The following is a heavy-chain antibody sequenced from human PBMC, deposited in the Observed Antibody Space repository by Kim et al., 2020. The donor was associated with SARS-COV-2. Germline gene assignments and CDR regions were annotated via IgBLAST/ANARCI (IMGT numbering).Heavy chain of an antibody. CDR1: GFRVSDYE. D-gene: IGHD1-1*01. CDR3: ARESNWNDPLDAFDI. J-gene: IGHJ3*02. CDR2: ISRSGGNR. Sequence: GGSLRLSCGASGFRVSDYEMNCVRQAPGKGLEWISYISRSGGNRQYAESVKGRFTISRDDATNSLYLQMNSLRVEDTAVYYCARESNWNDPLDAFDIWG. V-gene: IGHV3-48*03.